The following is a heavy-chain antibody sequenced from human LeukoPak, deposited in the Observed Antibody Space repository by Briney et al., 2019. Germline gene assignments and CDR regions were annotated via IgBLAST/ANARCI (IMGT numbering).Heavy chain of an antibody. CDR1: GYSFTNYW. J-gene: IGHJ4*02. CDR3: ARHYDRSGYYQFHFDY. V-gene: IGHV5-51*01. CDR2: IYPGDSDT. D-gene: IGHD3-22*01. Sequence: GESLKISCKGSGYSFTNYWIGWVRQMPGKGLEWMGIIYPGDSDTRYSPSFQGQVTISADKSISTAYLQWSSLKASDTAMYYCARHYDRSGYYQFHFDYWGQGTLVTVSS.